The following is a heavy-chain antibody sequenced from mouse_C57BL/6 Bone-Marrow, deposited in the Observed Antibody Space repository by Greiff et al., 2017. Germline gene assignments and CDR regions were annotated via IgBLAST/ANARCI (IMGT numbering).Heavy chain of an antibody. J-gene: IGHJ2*01. CDR3: ATYYSNYRDY. Sequence: QVQLQQSDAELVKPGASVKLSCKVSGYTFTDHTIHWMQQRPEQGLEWIGYIYPRDGSTKYNEKFKGKATLTADKSSSSAYMQLDSLTSEGAAVYFCATYYSNYRDYWGQGTTLTVSS. V-gene: IGHV1-78*01. CDR2: IYPRDGST. CDR1: GYTFTDHT. D-gene: IGHD2-5*01.